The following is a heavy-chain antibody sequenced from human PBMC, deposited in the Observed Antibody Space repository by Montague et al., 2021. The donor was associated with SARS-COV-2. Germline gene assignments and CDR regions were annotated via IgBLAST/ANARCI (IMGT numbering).Heavy chain of an antibody. CDR2: NNHSGST. CDR3: ARGSVSRYYDFLTGSRSCFDY. V-gene: IGHV4-34*01. J-gene: IGHJ4*02. D-gene: IGHD3/OR15-3a*01. Sequence: SETLSLTCAVYGGSFSGYSCSWIRQPSVKGMDWIGENNHSGSTKYKSSLKSRATISADTSTKQFSLKMSSVTATDTAVYYCARGSVSRYYDFLTGSRSCFDYWGQGTLVTVAS. CDR1: GGSFSGYS.